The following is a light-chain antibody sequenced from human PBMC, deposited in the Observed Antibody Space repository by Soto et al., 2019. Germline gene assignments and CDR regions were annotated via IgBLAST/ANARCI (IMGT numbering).Light chain of an antibody. CDR1: SSNIGAGYG. CDR2: DNS. Sequence: QSVLTQSPSVSRAPGQRVTISCTGSSSNIGAGYGVHWYQQLPGTAPKLLIYDNSNRPSGVPDRFSGSKSGASASLAITGLQAEFEADYYCQSYDTSLGVVFGGGTKLTVL. CDR3: QSYDTSLGVV. J-gene: IGLJ3*02. V-gene: IGLV1-40*01.